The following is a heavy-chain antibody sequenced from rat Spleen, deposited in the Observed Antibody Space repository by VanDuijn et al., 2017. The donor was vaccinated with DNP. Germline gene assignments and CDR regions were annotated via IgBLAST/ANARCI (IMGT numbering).Heavy chain of an antibody. V-gene: IGHV5-7*01. Sequence: EVRLVESGGGLVQPGRSLKLSCAASGFTFSDYNMAWVRLAPQRGLEWVATISHDGSSTYYRDSVKGRFTISRDNTKSTLYLQMDSLRSEDTATYYCARWSMAFAYWGQGTLVTVSS. J-gene: IGHJ3*01. CDR1: GFTFSDYN. CDR2: ISHDGSST. D-gene: IGHD4-2*01. CDR3: ARWSMAFAY.